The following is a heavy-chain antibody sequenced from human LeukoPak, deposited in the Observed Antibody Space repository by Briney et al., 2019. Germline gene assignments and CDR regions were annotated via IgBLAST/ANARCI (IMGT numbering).Heavy chain of an antibody. D-gene: IGHD3-10*01. V-gene: IGHV3-23*01. J-gene: IGHJ4*02. CDR1: GFTFSSYA. Sequence: GGSLGLSCAASGFTFSSYAMNWVRQAPGKGLEWVSAISGSGGSAYYADSLKGRFAISRDNSKNTLYLQMNSLTVEDTAVYYCATPDGSGSYDYWGQGTLVTVSS. CDR2: ISGSGGSA. CDR3: ATPDGSGSYDY.